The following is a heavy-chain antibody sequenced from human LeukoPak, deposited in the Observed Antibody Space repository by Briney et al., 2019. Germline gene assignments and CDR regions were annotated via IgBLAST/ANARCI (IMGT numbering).Heavy chain of an antibody. CDR3: AKAFRITIFGVVIPFDY. CDR2: ISGSGGST. J-gene: IGHJ4*02. Sequence: GGSLRLSCAASGFTFSSYAMSWVRQAPGKGLEWVSAISGSGGSTYYADSVKGRFTISRDNSKNTLYLQMNSLRAKDTAVYYCAKAFRITIFGVVIPFDYWGQGTLVTVSS. D-gene: IGHD3-3*01. CDR1: GFTFSSYA. V-gene: IGHV3-23*01.